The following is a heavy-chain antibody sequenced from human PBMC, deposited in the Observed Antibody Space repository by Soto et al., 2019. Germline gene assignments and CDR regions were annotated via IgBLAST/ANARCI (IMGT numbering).Heavy chain of an antibody. CDR1: GGSISSGGYS. V-gene: IGHV4-30-2*01. CDR3: AGRRDGGFDY. Sequence: SETLSLTCAVSGGSISSGGYSWSWIRQPPGKGLEWIGYIYHSGSTYYNPSLKSRVTISVDRSKNQFPLKLSSVTAADTAVYYCAGRRDGGFDYWGQGTLVTVSS. CDR2: IYHSGST. J-gene: IGHJ4*02. D-gene: IGHD2-15*01.